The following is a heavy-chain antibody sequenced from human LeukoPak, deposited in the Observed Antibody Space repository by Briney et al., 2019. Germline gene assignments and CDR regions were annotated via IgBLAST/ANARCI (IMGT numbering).Heavy chain of an antibody. CDR3: AIAPGAYCGGDCYFRAFDI. D-gene: IGHD2-21*02. J-gene: IGHJ3*02. CDR2: IYHSGNT. CDR1: GYSISSGYY. V-gene: IGHV4-38-2*01. Sequence: PSETLSLTCAVSGYSISSGYYWGWIRQPPGTGLEWIGSIYHSGNTYYNPSLKSRVTISVDTSKNQFSLKLSSVTAADTAVYYCAIAPGAYCGGDCYFRAFDIWGQGTVVTVSS.